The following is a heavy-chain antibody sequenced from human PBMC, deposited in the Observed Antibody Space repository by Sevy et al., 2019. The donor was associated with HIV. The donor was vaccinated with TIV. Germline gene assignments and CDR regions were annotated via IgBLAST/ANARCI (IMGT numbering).Heavy chain of an antibody. CDR1: GFTFSNYN. CDR3: ARGASSGWDYFDY. J-gene: IGHJ4*02. Sequence: GGSLRLSCAASGFTFSNYNTNWVRQAPGKGLEWVSYISGLSNYIYYADSLGGRFTISRDNAKNSVYLQMNSLRTEDTAVYYCARGASSGWDYFDYWGQGTLVTVSS. V-gene: IGHV3-21*01. D-gene: IGHD6-19*01. CDR2: ISGLSNYI.